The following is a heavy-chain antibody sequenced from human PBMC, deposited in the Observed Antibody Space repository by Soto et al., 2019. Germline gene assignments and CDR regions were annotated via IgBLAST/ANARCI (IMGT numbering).Heavy chain of an antibody. D-gene: IGHD3-22*01. CDR3: AKDYYDSSGYYPFDY. Sequence: EVQLVESGGVVIQPGGSLRLSCAASGFTFDDYTMHWVRQAPGKGLEWVSLISWDGGSTYYADSVKGRFTISRDNSKNFLYLQMSSLRTEDTALYYCAKDYYDSSGYYPFDYWGQGTLVTVSS. CDR1: GFTFDDYT. J-gene: IGHJ4*02. V-gene: IGHV3-43*01. CDR2: ISWDGGST.